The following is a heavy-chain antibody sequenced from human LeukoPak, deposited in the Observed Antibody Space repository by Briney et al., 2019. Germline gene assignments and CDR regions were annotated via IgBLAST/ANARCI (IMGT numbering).Heavy chain of an antibody. Sequence: SETLSLTCTVSGYSISSGYYWGWIRQPPGKGLEWIGSIYHSGSTYYNPSLKSRVTISVDTSKNQFSLKLSSVTAADTAVYYWARGLHYYYMDVWGKGTTVTVSS. J-gene: IGHJ6*03. CDR1: GYSISSGYY. CDR2: IYHSGST. CDR3: ARGLHYYYMDV. V-gene: IGHV4-38-2*02.